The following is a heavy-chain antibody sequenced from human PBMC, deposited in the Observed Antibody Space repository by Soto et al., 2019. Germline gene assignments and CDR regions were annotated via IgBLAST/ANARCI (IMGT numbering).Heavy chain of an antibody. CDR2: INPSDSDT. CDR1: GYSFTSYW. J-gene: IGHJ2*01. D-gene: IGHD6-19*01. V-gene: IGHV5-51*01. Sequence: GESLKISCKGSGYSFTSYWIAWVRQMPGKGLEWMGIINPSDSDTRHSPSFQGQVTISVDKSITTAYLQWSSLKASDTAMYYCARGGWDPYWYFDLWGRGTLVTVSS. CDR3: ARGGWDPYWYFDL.